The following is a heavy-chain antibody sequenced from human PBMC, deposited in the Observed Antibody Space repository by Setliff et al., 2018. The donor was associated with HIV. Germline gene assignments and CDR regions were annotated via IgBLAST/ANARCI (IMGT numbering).Heavy chain of an antibody. CDR2: ISGSGYP. CDR3: ARVRDYYDSGAQAFDI. V-gene: IGHV3-23*01. D-gene: IGHD3-22*01. Sequence: GGSLRLSCVASGFTFSTYAINWVRLAPGKGLEWVSSISGSGYPYYADSVKGRFTISRDNSKNTLFLQMNSLRAEDTAVYYCARVRDYYDSGAQAFDIWGQGTMVTVSS. J-gene: IGHJ3*02. CDR1: GFTFSTYA.